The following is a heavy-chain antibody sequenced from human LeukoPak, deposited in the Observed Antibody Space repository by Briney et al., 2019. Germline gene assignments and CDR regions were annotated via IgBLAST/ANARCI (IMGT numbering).Heavy chain of an antibody. J-gene: IGHJ3*02. D-gene: IGHD5-24*01. CDR1: GGSFSGYY. CDR2: IYSTGST. Sequence: SETLSLTCAVYGGSFSGYYWSWIRQPPGEGLEWIGYIYSTGSTNYNPSLKSRVTMSVDTSKNQFSLKLSSVTAADTAVYYCARATIAMRAFDIWGQGTMVTVSS. CDR3: ARATIAMRAFDI. V-gene: IGHV4-59*12.